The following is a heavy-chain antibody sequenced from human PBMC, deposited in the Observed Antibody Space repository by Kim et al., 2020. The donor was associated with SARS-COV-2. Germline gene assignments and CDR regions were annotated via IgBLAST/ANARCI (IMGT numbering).Heavy chain of an antibody. D-gene: IGHD1-26*01. Sequence: GGSLRLSCAASGFTFSSYSMNWVRQAPGKGLEWVSSISSSSSYIYYADSVKGRFTISRDNAKNSLYLQMNSLRGEDTAVYYCARDPPGWEKGWWGQGNLVTVSS. CDR2: ISSSSSYI. CDR3: ARDPPGWEKGW. J-gene: IGHJ4*02. CDR1: GFTFSSYS. V-gene: IGHV3-21*01.